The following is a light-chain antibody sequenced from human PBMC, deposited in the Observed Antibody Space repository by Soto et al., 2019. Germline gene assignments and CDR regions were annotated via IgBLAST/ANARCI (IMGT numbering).Light chain of an antibody. CDR2: DVS. CDR1: SSDVGGYNL. Sequence: QSVLTQPRSVSGSPGQSVTISCTGTSSDVGGYNLVSWYQQHPGKAPKLMIYDVSKRPSGVSDRFSGSKSGNTASLTISGLQAEDEADYYCCSYAGSSTFPYVFGTGTKVTVL. CDR3: CSYAGSSTFPYV. V-gene: IGLV2-23*02. J-gene: IGLJ1*01.